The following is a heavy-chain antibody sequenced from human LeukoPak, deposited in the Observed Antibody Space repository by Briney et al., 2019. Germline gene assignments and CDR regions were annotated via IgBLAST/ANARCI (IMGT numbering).Heavy chain of an antibody. J-gene: IGHJ4*02. Sequence: SETLSLTCAVYGGSFSGCYWSWIRQPPGKGLEWIGEINHSGSTNYNPSLKSRVTISVDTSKNQFSLKLSSVTAADTAVYYCARGAVAGTSFDYWGQGTLVTVSS. CDR2: INHSGST. D-gene: IGHD6-19*01. CDR1: GGSFSGCY. CDR3: ARGAVAGTSFDY. V-gene: IGHV4-34*01.